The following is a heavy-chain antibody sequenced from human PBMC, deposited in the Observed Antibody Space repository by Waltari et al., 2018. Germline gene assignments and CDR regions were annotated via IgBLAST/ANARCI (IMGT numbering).Heavy chain of an antibody. CDR1: GFTVSSNY. J-gene: IGHJ3*02. D-gene: IGHD3-22*01. V-gene: IGHV4-59*06. CDR2: IYYSGST. CDR3: ARADSYYYDSSGYSGAFDI. Sequence: VQLVESGGGLVQPGGSLRLSCAASGFTVSSNYMSWVRQAPGKGLEWIGYIYYSGSTYYNPSLKSRVTISVDTSKNQFSLKLSSVTAADTAVYYCARADSYYYDSSGYSGAFDIWGQGTMVTVSS.